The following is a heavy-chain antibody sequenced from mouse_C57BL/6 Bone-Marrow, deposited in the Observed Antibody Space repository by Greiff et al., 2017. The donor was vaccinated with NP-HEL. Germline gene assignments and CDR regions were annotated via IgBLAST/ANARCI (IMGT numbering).Heavy chain of an antibody. CDR3: ARSNYSNPYYFDY. Sequence: QGQLKQSGAELVREGKAGKREGKAEGGTCTKEGVGGAEQRPGHGLEWIGDIYPGGGYTNYNEKFKGKATLTADKSSSTAYMQFSSLTSEDSAIYYCARSNYSNPYYFDYWGQGTTLTVSS. CDR1: GGTCTKEG. V-gene: IGHV1-63*01. J-gene: IGHJ2*01. D-gene: IGHD2-5*01. CDR2: IYPGGGYT.